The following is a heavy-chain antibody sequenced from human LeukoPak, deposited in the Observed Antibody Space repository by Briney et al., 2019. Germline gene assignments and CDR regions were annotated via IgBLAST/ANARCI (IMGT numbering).Heavy chain of an antibody. D-gene: IGHD3-10*01. CDR1: GFTFSSYA. V-gene: IGHV3-33*01. J-gene: IGHJ4*02. CDR3: ARELFGSGSYPDY. Sequence: GRSLRLSCTAPGFTFSSYAIHWIRQAPGKGLEWVALVWHDGFNKYYADSVKGRFSISRDNSKNTVYLQMNSLRAEDTAVYYCARELFGSGSYPDYWGQGTLVTVSS. CDR2: VWHDGFNK.